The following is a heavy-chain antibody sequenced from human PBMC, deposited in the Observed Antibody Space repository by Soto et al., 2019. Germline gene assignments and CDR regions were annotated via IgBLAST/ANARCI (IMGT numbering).Heavy chain of an antibody. J-gene: IGHJ4*02. Sequence: SVKVACKASGGTFSSYAISWVRQAPGQGLEWMGGIIPIFGTANYAQKFQGRVTITADKSTSTAYMELSSLRSEDTAVYYCARETGDSSSSLDYWGQGTLVTVSS. V-gene: IGHV1-69*06. CDR1: GGTFSSYA. D-gene: IGHD6-6*01. CDR3: ARETGDSSSSLDY. CDR2: IIPIFGTA.